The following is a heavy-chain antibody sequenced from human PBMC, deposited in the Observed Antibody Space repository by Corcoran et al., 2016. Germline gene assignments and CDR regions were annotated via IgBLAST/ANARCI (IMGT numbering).Heavy chain of an antibody. V-gene: IGHV1-3*01. CDR1: GYTFTSYA. J-gene: IGHJ4*02. D-gene: IGHD3-16*01. Sequence: QVQLVQSGAEVKKPGASVKVSCKASGYTFTSYAMHWVRQAPGQRLEWMGWINAGNGNTKYSQKFQGRVTITRDTSASTAYMELSSLGSEDTAVYYCARAWGVTPYLVDYWGQGTLVTVSS. CDR3: ARAWGVTPYLVDY. CDR2: INAGNGNT.